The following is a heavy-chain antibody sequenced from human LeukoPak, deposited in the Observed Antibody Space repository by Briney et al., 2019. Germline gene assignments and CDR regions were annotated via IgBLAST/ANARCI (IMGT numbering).Heavy chain of an antibody. Sequence: ASVKVSCKASGYTFTGYYMHWVRQAPGQGLEWMGWINPNSGGTNYAQKFQGRVTMTRDTSISTAYMELSRLRSDDTAVYYCAREGDTVMARRYFDYWGQGTLVTVSS. CDR2: INPNSGGT. CDR3: AREGDTVMARRYFDY. D-gene: IGHD5-18*01. J-gene: IGHJ4*02. V-gene: IGHV1-2*02. CDR1: GYTFTGYY.